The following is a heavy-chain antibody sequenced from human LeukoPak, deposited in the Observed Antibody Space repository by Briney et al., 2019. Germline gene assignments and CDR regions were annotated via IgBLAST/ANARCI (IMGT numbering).Heavy chain of an antibody. J-gene: IGHJ5*02. V-gene: IGHV1-8*01. D-gene: IGHD3-10*01. Sequence: GASVKVSCKASGYTFTGYDINWVRQAPGQGLEWMGWMNPNSGNTGYAQSFQGRVIMTTNTSIATAYMELSSLRSEDTAVYFCARGHTVIRGIILVRGLDPWGQGTLVTVSS. CDR1: GYTFTGYD. CDR2: MNPNSGNT. CDR3: ARGHTVIRGIILVRGLDP.